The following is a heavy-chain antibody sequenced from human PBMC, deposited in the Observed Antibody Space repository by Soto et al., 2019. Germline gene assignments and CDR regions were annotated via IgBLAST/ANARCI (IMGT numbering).Heavy chain of an antibody. CDR2: IYYSGST. J-gene: IGHJ4*02. V-gene: IGHV4-31*03. D-gene: IGHD2-2*01. CDR1: GGSISSGGYY. Sequence: QVQLQESGPGLVKPSQTLSLTCTVSGGSISSGGYYWSWIRQHPGKGLGWLGYIYYSGSTYYNPSLKRRVTLSVDTSKNQFSLKLSSVTAADTAVYYCARDCSSTSCYATGLDWGQGTLVTVSS. CDR3: ARDCSSTSCYATGLD.